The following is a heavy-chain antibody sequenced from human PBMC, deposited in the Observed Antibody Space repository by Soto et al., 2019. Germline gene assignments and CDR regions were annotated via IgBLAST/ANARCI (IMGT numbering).Heavy chain of an antibody. CDR1: GFMFSSYA. V-gene: IGHV3-23*01. CDR3: AKQVSYCSSTSCRVSDY. D-gene: IGHD2-2*01. CDR2: ISGSGGST. Sequence: SLRLSCAASGFMFSSYAMSSVRQAPGKGLEWVSAISGSGGSTYYADSVKGRFTISRDNSKNTLYLQMNSLRAEDTAVYYCAKQVSYCSSTSCRVSDYWGQGT. J-gene: IGHJ4*02.